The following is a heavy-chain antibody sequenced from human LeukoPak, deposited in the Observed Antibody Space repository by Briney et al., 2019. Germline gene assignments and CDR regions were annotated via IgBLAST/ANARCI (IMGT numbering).Heavy chain of an antibody. J-gene: IGHJ5*02. V-gene: IGHV3-9*01. CDR2: ISWNSGSE. CDR3: AKDETYYYGSGSYNWFDP. D-gene: IGHD3-10*01. CDR1: GFSFYDYA. Sequence: GGSLRLSCAASGFSFYDYAMHWLRQAPGKGLQWVSGISWNSGSEGYADSVKGRFTISRDNSKNTLYLQMNSLRAEDTAVYYCAKDETYYYGSGSYNWFDPWGQGTLVTVSS.